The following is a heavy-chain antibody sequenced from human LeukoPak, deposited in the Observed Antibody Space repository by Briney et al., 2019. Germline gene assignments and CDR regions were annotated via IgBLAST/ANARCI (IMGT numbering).Heavy chain of an antibody. J-gene: IGHJ6*03. CDR2: IIPIFGTA. CDR1: GGTFSSYA. CDR3: ARESGPYYYDSSGYFSPRYYYYMDV. Sequence: GASVKVSCKASGGTFSSYAISWVRQAPGQGLEWMGGIIPIFGTANYAQKFQGRVTITADKSTSTAYMELSSVRSEDTAVYYCARESGPYYYDSSGYFSPRYYYYMDVWGKGTTVTVSS. V-gene: IGHV1-69*06. D-gene: IGHD3-22*01.